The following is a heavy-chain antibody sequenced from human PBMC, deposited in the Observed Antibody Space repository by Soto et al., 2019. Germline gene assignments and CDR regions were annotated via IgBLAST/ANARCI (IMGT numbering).Heavy chain of an antibody. CDR2: IFYDGYT. D-gene: IGHD6-13*01. V-gene: IGHV4-39*01. Sequence: QVQLQESGPGLVMPSETLSLTCTVSGDSISGSTYFWGGIRQPPGKRLEWIGSIFYDGYTAYTPSLQRRVTISVDTSKNQFSLKLTSVAAADTTINFCARLQAADPHYWGQGILVTVSS. CDR3: ARLQAADPHY. J-gene: IGHJ4*02. CDR1: GDSISGSTYF.